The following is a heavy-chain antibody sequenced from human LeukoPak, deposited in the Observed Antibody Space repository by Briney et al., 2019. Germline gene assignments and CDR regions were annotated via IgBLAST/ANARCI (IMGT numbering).Heavy chain of an antibody. J-gene: IGHJ3*02. CDR1: GFTFSSYG. CDR3: ARDYNSCAFDI. CDR2: ISYDGSNK. V-gene: IGHV3-30*03. D-gene: IGHD3-10*01. Sequence: GGSLRLSCAASGFTFSSYGMHWVRQAPGKGLEWVAVISYDGSNKYYADSVKGRFTISRDNSKNTLYLQMNSLRAEDTAVYYCARDYNSCAFDIWGQGTMVTVSS.